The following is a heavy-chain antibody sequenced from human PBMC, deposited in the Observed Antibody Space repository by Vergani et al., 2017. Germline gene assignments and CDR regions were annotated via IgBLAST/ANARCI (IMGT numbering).Heavy chain of an antibody. CDR3: ARCRKAAAGTAPFDY. Sequence: QVQLVQSGAEVKKPGASVKVSCKASGYTFTGYYIHWVRQAPGQGPEWMGWINPKTGGTKYPQKFQGRVTMTRDTSISTAYMELSRLRSDDTAVYYCARCRKAAAGTAPFDYWGQGTLVTVSS. CDR1: GYTFTGYY. D-gene: IGHD6-13*01. V-gene: IGHV1-2*02. J-gene: IGHJ4*02. CDR2: INPKTGGT.